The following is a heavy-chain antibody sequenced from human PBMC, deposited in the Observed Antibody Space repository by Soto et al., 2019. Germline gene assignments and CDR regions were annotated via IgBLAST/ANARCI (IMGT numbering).Heavy chain of an antibody. V-gene: IGHV4-4*02. CDR2: IYHSGST. D-gene: IGHD3-3*01. CDR1: GGSISSSNW. Sequence: SETLSLTCAFSGGSISSSNWWSWVRQPPGKGLEWIGEIYHSGSTNYNPSLKSRVTISVDKSKNQFSLKLSSVTAADTAVYYCARVNQGYDFWSGYSNWFDPWGQGTLVTVSS. J-gene: IGHJ5*02. CDR3: ARVNQGYDFWSGYSNWFDP.